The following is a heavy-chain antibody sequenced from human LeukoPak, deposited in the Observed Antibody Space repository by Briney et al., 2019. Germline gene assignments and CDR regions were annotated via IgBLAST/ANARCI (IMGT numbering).Heavy chain of an antibody. CDR3: ARDGDTYGYYYYGLDV. D-gene: IGHD5-18*01. CDR2: INPNSGGT. V-gene: IGHV1-2*02. J-gene: IGHJ6*02. Sequence: ASVKVSCKASGYTFTGYYMHWVRQAPGQRLEWMGWINPNSGGTKYAQTFKGRVTMTRDTSISTAYMELSSLGSDDTAVYYCARDGDTYGYYYYGLDVWGQGTTVTVSS. CDR1: GYTFTGYY.